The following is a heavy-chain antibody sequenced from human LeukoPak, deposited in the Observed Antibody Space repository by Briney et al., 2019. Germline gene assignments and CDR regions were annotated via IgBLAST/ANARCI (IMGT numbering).Heavy chain of an antibody. CDR2: IYYSGST. J-gene: IGHJ5*02. CDR3: AREVGQQLVRGLAFDP. D-gene: IGHD6-13*01. Sequence: SETLSLTCTVSGGSISSGDYYWSWIRQPPGKGLEWIGYIYYSGSTYYNPSLKSRVTISVDTSKNQFSLKLSSVTAADTAVYYCAREVGQQLVRGLAFDPWGQGTLVTVSS. V-gene: IGHV4-30-4*08. CDR1: GGSISSGDYY.